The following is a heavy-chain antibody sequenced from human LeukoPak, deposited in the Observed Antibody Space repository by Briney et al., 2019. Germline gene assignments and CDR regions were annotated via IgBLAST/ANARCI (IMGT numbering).Heavy chain of an antibody. Sequence: GGSLRLSCAASRFTFSPYGMHWVRQAPGKGLEWVAVISYDGSDKYYADSVKGRFTISRDNSKNTLYLQMNSLRAEDTAVYYCARDSRQLALDSWGQGTLVTVSS. CDR1: RFTFSPYG. D-gene: IGHD1-1*01. V-gene: IGHV3-30*03. CDR2: ISYDGSDK. J-gene: IGHJ4*02. CDR3: ARDSRQLALDS.